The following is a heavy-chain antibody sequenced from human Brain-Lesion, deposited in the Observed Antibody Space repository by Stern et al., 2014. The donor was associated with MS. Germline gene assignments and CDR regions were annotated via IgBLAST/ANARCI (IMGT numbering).Heavy chain of an antibody. Sequence: EVQLVESGGGLVEPGGSVRLSCAASGFTFSNYWMHWVRQAPGQGLVWVSSVNNDCSGTSYADSVKDRFTLTRGHTNIKQSLQINSLRVEDTAIYYCARGERWFDSWGQGTLVTVSS. V-gene: IGHV3-74*01. CDR2: VNNDCSGT. CDR3: ARGERWFDS. CDR1: GFTFSNYW. J-gene: IGHJ5*01.